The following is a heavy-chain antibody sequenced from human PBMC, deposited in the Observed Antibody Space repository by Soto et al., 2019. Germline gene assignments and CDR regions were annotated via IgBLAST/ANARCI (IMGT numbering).Heavy chain of an antibody. CDR2: IWYDGSNK. CDR3: ARDFKASGNYYYYYGMDV. J-gene: IGHJ6*02. Sequence: PGGSLRLSCAASGFTFSNYGMHWVRQAPGKGLEWVAVIWYDGSNKYYADSVKGRFTISRDNSKNTLSLQMDSLRAEDTAVYYCARDFKASGNYYYYYGMDVWGQGTTVTVSS. CDR1: GFTFSNYG. V-gene: IGHV3-33*01. D-gene: IGHD6-25*01.